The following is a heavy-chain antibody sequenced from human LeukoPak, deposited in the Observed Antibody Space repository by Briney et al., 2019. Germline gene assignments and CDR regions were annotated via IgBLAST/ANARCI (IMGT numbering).Heavy chain of an antibody. CDR1: GGTFSSYA. CDR2: INTNTGNP. V-gene: IGHV7-4-1*02. Sequence: ASVKVSCKASGGTFSSYAISWVRQAPGQGLEWMGWINTNTGNPTYAQGFTGRFVFSLDTSVSTAYLQISSLKAEDTAVYYCARDRITMVRGVMANWFDPWGQGTLVTVSS. D-gene: IGHD3-10*01. J-gene: IGHJ5*02. CDR3: ARDRITMVRGVMANWFDP.